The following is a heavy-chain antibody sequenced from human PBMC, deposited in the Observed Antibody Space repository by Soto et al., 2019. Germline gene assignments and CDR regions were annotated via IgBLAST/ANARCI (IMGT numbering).Heavy chain of an antibody. CDR1: GYTFTTYS. CDR3: ARAACSSTSCYNYYAYGMDV. J-gene: IGHJ6*02. D-gene: IGHD2-2*01. Sequence: QVQLVPSGPEMKKPGASVKLSCKASGYTFTTYSMHWVRQAPGQRLEWMGWIHAGNGNTEHSQKFQGRVTITRDTSASTAYLELGSLRSEDTAVYYCARAACSSTSCYNYYAYGMDVWGQGTAVTVS. V-gene: IGHV1-3*01. CDR2: IHAGNGNT.